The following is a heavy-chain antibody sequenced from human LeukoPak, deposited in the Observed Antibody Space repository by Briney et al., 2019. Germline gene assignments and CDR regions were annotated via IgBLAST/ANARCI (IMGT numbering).Heavy chain of an antibody. V-gene: IGHV4-59*01. CDR1: GGSISSYY. Sequence: SEPLSLTCSVSGGSISSYYWSWIRQPPRKGLEWIGYIYYSGSTNYNPSLKSRVTISVDTSKNQFSLKLSSVTAAGTAVYYCARLRSRGCYQLYYWGQGTLVTVSS. CDR2: IYYSGST. CDR3: ARLRSRGCYQLYY. D-gene: IGHD3-16*02. J-gene: IGHJ4*02.